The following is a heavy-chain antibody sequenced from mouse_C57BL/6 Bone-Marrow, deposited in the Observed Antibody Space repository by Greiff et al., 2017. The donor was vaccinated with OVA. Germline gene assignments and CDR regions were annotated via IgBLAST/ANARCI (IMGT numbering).Heavy chain of an antibody. Sequence: QVQLQQSGAELAKPGASVKLSCKASGYTFTSYWMHWVKQRPGQGLEWIGYINPSSGYTKYNQKFKDKATLTADKSSSTSYMQLSSLTYEYSAVYYCANGPDYYGSSAYCDYRGQGTTLTVSS. CDR1: GYTFTSYW. CDR2: INPSSGYT. D-gene: IGHD1-1*01. J-gene: IGHJ2*01. CDR3: ANGPDYYGSSAYCDY. V-gene: IGHV1-7*01.